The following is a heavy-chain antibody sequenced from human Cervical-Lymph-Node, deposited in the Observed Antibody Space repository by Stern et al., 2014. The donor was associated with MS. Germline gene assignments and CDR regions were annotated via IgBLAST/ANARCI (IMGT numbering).Heavy chain of an antibody. D-gene: IGHD3-10*01. Sequence: EDQLVESGGGVVQPGGPLRLSCAASGFTFSSYAMRWVRQAPGKGLEWVSAISGSGGSTDYADSVKGRFTISRDNSKNTLYLQMNSLRAEDTAVYYCAKGDLAMVLLFDYWGQGTLVTVSS. CDR3: AKGDLAMVLLFDY. CDR2: ISGSGGST. J-gene: IGHJ4*02. V-gene: IGHV3-23*04. CDR1: GFTFSSYA.